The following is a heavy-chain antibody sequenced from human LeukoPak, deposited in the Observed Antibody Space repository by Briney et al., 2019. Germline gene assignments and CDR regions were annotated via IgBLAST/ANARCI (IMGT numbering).Heavy chain of an antibody. D-gene: IGHD5-18*01. J-gene: IGHJ4*02. Sequence: SETLSLTCSVSGDSIRSYYWSWIRQPPGKGLEYIGYIFYSGSTKYNPSLKSRVTISVDTSKNQFSLKLSSVTAADTAVYYCARGSGMRRGYSYDFWGQGTLVTVSS. CDR2: IFYSGST. CDR1: GDSIRSYY. CDR3: ARGSGMRRGYSYDF. V-gene: IGHV4-59*12.